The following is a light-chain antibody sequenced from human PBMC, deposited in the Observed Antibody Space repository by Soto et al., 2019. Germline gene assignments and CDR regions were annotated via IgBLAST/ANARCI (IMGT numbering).Light chain of an antibody. J-gene: IGKJ1*01. Sequence: DIQMTQSPSSLSSSVGDRVTITCRASQGISSWLAWYQQKPEKAPKPLIYAASSMQSGVPARFSGSRSGTDFTLTISRLEPEDFAMYYCHQYGGSPWTFGQGTKVDIK. CDR2: AAS. V-gene: IGKV1D-16*01. CDR3: HQYGGSPWT. CDR1: QGISSW.